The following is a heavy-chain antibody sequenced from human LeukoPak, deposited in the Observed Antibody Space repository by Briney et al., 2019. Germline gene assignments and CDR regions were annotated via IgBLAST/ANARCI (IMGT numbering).Heavy chain of an antibody. V-gene: IGHV3-11*04. D-gene: IGHD3-22*01. Sequence: GGSLRLSCAASGFTFSDYSMSWIRQAPEKGLEWVSHISSSGTTIYYADSVKGRFTVSRDNAKNSLYLQMNSLRLEDTAIYYCTSDLNHDSGGWGQGTLVTVSS. CDR1: GFTFSDYS. CDR3: TSDLNHDSGG. CDR2: ISSSGTTI. J-gene: IGHJ4*02.